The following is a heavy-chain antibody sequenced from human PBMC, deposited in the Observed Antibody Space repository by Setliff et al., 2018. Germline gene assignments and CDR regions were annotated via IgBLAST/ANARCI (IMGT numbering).Heavy chain of an antibody. CDR2: IYYSGST. CDR3: ARVGKAYYGMDV. CDR1: GGSISSHY. J-gene: IGHJ6*02. V-gene: IGHV4-59*11. Sequence: ETLSLTCTVSGGSISSHYWSWIRQPPGKGLEWIGSIYYSGSTNYNPSLKSRVTISVDTSKNQFPLKLSSVTAADTAVYYCARVGKAYYGMDVWGQGNAGHRLL.